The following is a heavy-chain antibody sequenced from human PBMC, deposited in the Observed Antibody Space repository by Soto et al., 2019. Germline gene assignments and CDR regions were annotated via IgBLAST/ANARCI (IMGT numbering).Heavy chain of an antibody. CDR3: AAEETYYYGSGSYYNFED. J-gene: IGHJ4*02. CDR1: GGSFSGYY. V-gene: IGHV4-34*01. CDR2: INHSGST. D-gene: IGHD3-10*01. Sequence: PSETLSLTCAVYGGSFSGYYWSWIRQPPWKGLEWIGEINHSGSTNYNPSLKSRVTISVDTSKNQFSLKLSSVTAADTAVYYCAAEETYYYGSGSYYNFEDSGQGTWVTVAS.